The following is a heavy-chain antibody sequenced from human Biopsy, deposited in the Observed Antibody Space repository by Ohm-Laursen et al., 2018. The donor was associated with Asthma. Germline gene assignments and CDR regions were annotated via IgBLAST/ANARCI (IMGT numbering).Heavy chain of an antibody. V-gene: IGHV3-30*18. CDR1: GFSFSNYG. CDR2: ISLDGTNR. CDR3: AKEVFPGWELRRGPDS. J-gene: IGHJ4*02. Sequence: SLRLSCAASGFSFSNYGMHWVRQAPGKGLDWVAVISLDGTNRNYTDSVRGRFTISRDNSRNTLHLEMNSLRAEDTAVYFCAKEVFPGWELRRGPDSWGQGTLVTVSS. D-gene: IGHD1-26*01.